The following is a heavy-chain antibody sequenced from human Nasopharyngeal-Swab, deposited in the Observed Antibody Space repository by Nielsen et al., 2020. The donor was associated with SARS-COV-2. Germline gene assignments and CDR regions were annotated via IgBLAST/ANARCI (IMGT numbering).Heavy chain of an antibody. CDR1: GFTFSSYS. CDR2: ISSSSYI. D-gene: IGHD6-19*01. Sequence: GESLKISCAASGFTFSSYSMNWVRQAPGKGLEWVSSISSSSYIYYADSVKGRFTISRDNAKNSLYLQMNSLRAEDTAVYYCAREVGSGWSNADAFDIWGQGTMVTVSS. J-gene: IGHJ3*02. CDR3: AREVGSGWSNADAFDI. V-gene: IGHV3-21*01.